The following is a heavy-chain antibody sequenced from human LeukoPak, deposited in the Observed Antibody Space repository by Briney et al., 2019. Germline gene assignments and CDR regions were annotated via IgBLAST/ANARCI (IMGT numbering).Heavy chain of an antibody. CDR3: AKDVGGRATPFDY. CDR1: GFTFTSYA. Sequence: GGSLRLSCVPSGFTFTSYAMSWVRQAPGKVLEWVSTISGGGYGTNYADSVMGRFTISRDNSKNTVYLQMNSLRVEDTAVYYCAKDVGGRATPFDYWGQGTPITVSS. CDR2: ISGGGYGT. D-gene: IGHD1-26*01. V-gene: IGHV3-23*01. J-gene: IGHJ4*02.